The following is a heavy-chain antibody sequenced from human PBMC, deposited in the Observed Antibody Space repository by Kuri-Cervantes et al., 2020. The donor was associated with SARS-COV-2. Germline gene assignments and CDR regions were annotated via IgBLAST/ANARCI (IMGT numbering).Heavy chain of an antibody. V-gene: IGHV1-58*02. Sequence: SVKVSCKAFGSTFSGSAIQWVRQARGQRLEWIGWIVVGSGNTDYAREFQERVTITRDMSTTTVYMELSGLRSDDTAMYYCAPFYYRSINNWSDPWGQGTQVTVSS. CDR3: APFYYRSINNWSDP. CDR2: IVVGSGNT. D-gene: IGHD3-10*01. CDR1: GSTFSGSA. J-gene: IGHJ5*02.